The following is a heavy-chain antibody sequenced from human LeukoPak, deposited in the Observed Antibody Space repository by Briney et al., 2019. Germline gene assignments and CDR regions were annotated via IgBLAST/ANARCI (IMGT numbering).Heavy chain of an antibody. Sequence: GGSLRLSCAASGFTFNNYAMSWVRQAPGKGLEWVSSISSSSSYIYYADSVKGRFTISRDNAKNSLYLQMNSLRAEDTAVYYCARASAYCGGDCFDYWGQGTLVTVSS. CDR2: ISSSSSYI. V-gene: IGHV3-21*01. CDR3: ARASAYCGGDCFDY. D-gene: IGHD2-21*01. J-gene: IGHJ4*02. CDR1: GFTFNNYA.